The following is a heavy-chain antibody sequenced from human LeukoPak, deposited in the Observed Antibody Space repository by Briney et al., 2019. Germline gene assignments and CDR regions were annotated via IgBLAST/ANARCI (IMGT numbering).Heavy chain of an antibody. V-gene: IGHV4-31*03. CDR1: GGSISSGGYY. CDR3: ARDSADCSGGSCYNSRGAFDM. Sequence: SQTLSLTCTVSGGSISSGGYYWSWLRQHPGKGLDGIRYIYYSGSTYYHPSLQSRVTKSVDTSKNQFSLKLSSVTAADTAVYYCARDSADCSGGSCYNSRGAFDMWGQETMDSVPS. J-gene: IGHJ3*02. D-gene: IGHD2-15*01. CDR2: IYYSGST.